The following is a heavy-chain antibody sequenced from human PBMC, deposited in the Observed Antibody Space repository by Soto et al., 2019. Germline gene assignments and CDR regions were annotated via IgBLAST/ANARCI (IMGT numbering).Heavy chain of an antibody. Sequence: VPLRDSWRGAGCRCTSYCVGWMRQMHGKGLEWMGIIYPGDSDTRYSPSFQGQVTISADKSISTAYLQWSSLKASDTAMYYCARGYSSSWSPRYRYCYSVMEVWVKGSTVTVSS. V-gene: IGHV5-51*01. CDR3: ARGYSSSWSPRYRYCYSVMEV. CDR1: GCRCTSYC. D-gene: IGHD6-13*01. J-gene: IGHJ6*03. CDR2: IYPGDSDT.